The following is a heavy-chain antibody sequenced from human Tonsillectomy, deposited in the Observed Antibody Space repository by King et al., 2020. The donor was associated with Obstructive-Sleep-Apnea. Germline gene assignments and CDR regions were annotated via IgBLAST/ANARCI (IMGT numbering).Heavy chain of an antibody. D-gene: IGHD6-19*01. CDR1: GFTFSTYA. CDR2: ISSGGGP. CDR3: AKEPAVSGWGFDY. V-gene: IGHV3-23*04. J-gene: IGHJ4*02. Sequence: PLVPSGGGLVQPGGSLRLSCAASGFTFSTYAMGWVRPAPGPGLEWVSAISSGGGPFYAASVKGRFTISRADSERMLFLPMNSLTAEDPALFFCAKEPAVSGWGFDYWGQGALVTVSS.